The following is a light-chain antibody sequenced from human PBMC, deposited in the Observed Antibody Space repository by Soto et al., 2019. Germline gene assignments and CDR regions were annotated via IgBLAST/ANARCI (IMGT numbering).Light chain of an antibody. J-gene: IGLJ2*01. CDR2: DTS. CDR1: TEPVTSGHW. CDR3: FLSYSGARPVV. V-gene: IGLV7-46*01. Sequence: QTVVTQEPSLTVSPGGTVTLTCDSRTEPVTSGHWPYWLQQKPGQAPRTLIYDTSKKHSWTPARFSGSLLGGKAALTLSGAQPEDEADYYCFLSYSGARPVVFGGGTKLTVL.